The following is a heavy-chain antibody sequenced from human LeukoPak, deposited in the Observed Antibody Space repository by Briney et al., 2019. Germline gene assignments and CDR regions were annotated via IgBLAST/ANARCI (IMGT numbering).Heavy chain of an antibody. CDR2: IYPGDFDT. V-gene: IGHV5-51*01. J-gene: IGHJ5*02. D-gene: IGHD3-10*01. CDR3: ARRGDREWFDP. Sequence: GESLKISCKGSGYSFTNYWIGWVRQMPGKGREWMGVIYPGDFDTRYSPSFQGQVTISADKSISTAYLQWSSLKASDTAIYYCARRGDREWFDPWGQGTLVTVSS. CDR1: GYSFTNYW.